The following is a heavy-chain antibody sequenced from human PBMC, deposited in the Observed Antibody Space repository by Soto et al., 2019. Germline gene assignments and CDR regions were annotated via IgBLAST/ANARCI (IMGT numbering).Heavy chain of an antibody. CDR1: GGSISSGGYY. CDR3: AAYSSSWYLNWFDP. Sequence: PSETLSLTCTVSGGSISSGGYYWSWIRQHPGKGLEWIGYIYYSGSTYYNPSLKSRVTISVDTSKNQFSLKLSSVTAADTAVYYCAAYSSSWYLNWFDPWGQGTLVTVSS. CDR2: IYYSGST. D-gene: IGHD6-13*01. J-gene: IGHJ5*02. V-gene: IGHV4-31*03.